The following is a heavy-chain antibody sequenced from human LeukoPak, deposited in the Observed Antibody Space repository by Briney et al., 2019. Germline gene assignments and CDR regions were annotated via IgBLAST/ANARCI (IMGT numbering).Heavy chain of an antibody. J-gene: IGHJ4*02. CDR2: ISTGSSTI. Sequence: GGSLRLSCAASGFTSSTYSMNWVRQAPGKGLEWLSFISTGSSTIYYADSVKGRFTISRDNSKNTLYLQMNSLRGEDTAVYYCAKADSARGVTLKTTIDYWGQGTLVTVSS. CDR3: AKADSARGVTLKTTIDY. CDR1: GFTSSTYS. V-gene: IGHV3-48*01. D-gene: IGHD1-14*01.